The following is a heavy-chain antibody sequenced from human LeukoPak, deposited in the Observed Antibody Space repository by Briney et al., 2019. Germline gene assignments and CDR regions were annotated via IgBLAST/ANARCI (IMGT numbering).Heavy chain of an antibody. V-gene: IGHV3-21*01. CDR3: ARCTTGRTFGSLREIKRSREIDY. D-gene: IGHD1-1*01. CDR1: GFTFSSYS. Sequence: GGSLRLSYADSGFTFSSYSMNWVRQAPGKGLEWVTSISSSSSNIYYTDSVKGRFTISRDNAKNSLYLQMNSLRVEDTAVYYCARCTTGRTFGSLREIKRSREIDYWGQGTLVTVSS. J-gene: IGHJ4*02. CDR2: ISSSSSNI.